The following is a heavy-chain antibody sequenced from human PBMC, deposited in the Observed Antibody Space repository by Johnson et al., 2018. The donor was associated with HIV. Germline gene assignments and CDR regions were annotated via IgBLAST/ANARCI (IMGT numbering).Heavy chain of an antibody. V-gene: IGHV3-30*04. J-gene: IGHJ3*02. Sequence: QVQLVESGGGVVQPGRSLRLSCAASGFTFSSYAMHWVRQAPGKGLEWVAAISYDGSNKYFADSVKGRFTISRDNSKNTLYLQMKSLRGEDTAVYSCARGRSGSYYVDAFDIWGQGTMVTVSS. CDR1: GFTFSSYA. CDR2: ISYDGSNK. D-gene: IGHD1-26*01. CDR3: ARGRSGSYYVDAFDI.